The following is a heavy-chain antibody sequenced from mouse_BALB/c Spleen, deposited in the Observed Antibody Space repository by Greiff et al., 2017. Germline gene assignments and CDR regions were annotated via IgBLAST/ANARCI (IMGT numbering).Heavy chain of an antibody. CDR1: GYSITSGYY. CDR2: ISYDGSN. J-gene: IGHJ4*01. V-gene: IGHV3-6*02. Sequence: EVKLQESGPGLVKPSQSLSLTCSVTGYSITSGYYWNWIRQFPGNKLEWMGYISYDGSNNYNPSLKNRISITRDTSKNQFFLKLNSVTTEDTATYYCARVVARYYAMDYWGQGTSVTVSS. CDR3: ARVVARYYAMDY. D-gene: IGHD1-1*01.